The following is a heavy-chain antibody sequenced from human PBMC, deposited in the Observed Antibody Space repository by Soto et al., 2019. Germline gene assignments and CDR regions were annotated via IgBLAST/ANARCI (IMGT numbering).Heavy chain of an antibody. CDR3: ARGGLNDYGDHFDY. D-gene: IGHD4-17*01. J-gene: IGHJ4*02. CDR2: IIPIFGTA. V-gene: IGHV1-69*13. CDR1: GGTFSSYA. Sequence: SVNVSCKASGGTFSSYAISWVRQAPGQGLEWMGGIIPIFGTANYAQKFQGRVTITADESTSTAYMELSSLRSEDTAVYYCARGGLNDYGDHFDYWGQGTLVTVSS.